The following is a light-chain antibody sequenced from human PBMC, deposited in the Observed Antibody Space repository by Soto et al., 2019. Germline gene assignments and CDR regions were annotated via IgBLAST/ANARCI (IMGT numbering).Light chain of an antibody. CDR3: LLYYGGAVV. CDR1: TGAVTSGYY. Sequence: QAVVTQEPSLTVSPGGTVTLTCASSTGAVTSGYYPNWFQQKPGQAPRPLIYSTSNKHSWTPARFSGSLLGGKAALTLSGVQPEDEAEYYCLLYYGGAVVFGGGTKLTV. J-gene: IGLJ2*01. V-gene: IGLV7-43*01. CDR2: STS.